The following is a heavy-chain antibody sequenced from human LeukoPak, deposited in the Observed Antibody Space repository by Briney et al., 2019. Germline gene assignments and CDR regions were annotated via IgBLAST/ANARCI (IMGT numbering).Heavy chain of an antibody. CDR3: ARGRNYYDSRWDFDY. CDR2: INHSGST. D-gene: IGHD3-22*01. V-gene: IGHV4-30-4*01. J-gene: IGHJ4*02. CDR1: GGSISSGDYY. Sequence: SQTLSLTCTVSGGSISSGDYYWSWIRQPPGKGLEWIGEINHSGSTNYNPSLKSRVTISVDTSKNQFSLKLSSVTAADTAVYYCARGRNYYDSRWDFDYWGQGTLVTVSS.